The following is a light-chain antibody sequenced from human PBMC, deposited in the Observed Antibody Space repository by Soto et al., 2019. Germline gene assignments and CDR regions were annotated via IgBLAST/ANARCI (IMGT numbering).Light chain of an antibody. CDR1: QSVSSK. CDR2: SAS. CDR3: LQRINWPLT. V-gene: IGKV3-15*01. Sequence: EIVMTQSPATLSLSPGQRATLSCRASQSVSSKLAWYQQRPGQAPRLLIYSASTRATGIPARFSGSGSGTDFTLTISSLEPEDFATYYCLQRINWPLTFGGGTKVDIK. J-gene: IGKJ4*01.